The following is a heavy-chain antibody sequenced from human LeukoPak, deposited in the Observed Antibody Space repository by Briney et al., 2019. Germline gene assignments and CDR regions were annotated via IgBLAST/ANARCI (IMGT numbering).Heavy chain of an antibody. J-gene: IGHJ4*02. D-gene: IGHD3-3*01. CDR1: GGSISSYY. CDR3: ARGGGLLYYDFWSGYSY. CDR2: ISTSGST. Sequence: PSETLSLTCTVSGGSISSYYWSWIRQPAGKGLEWIGRISTSGSTNYKSSLKSRVTMSVDTSKNQFSLNLTSVTAADTAVYYCARGGGLLYYDFWSGYSYWGQGTLVTVSS. V-gene: IGHV4-4*07.